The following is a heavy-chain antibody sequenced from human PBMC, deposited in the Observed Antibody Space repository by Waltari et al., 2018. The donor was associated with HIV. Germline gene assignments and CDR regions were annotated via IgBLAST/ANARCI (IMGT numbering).Heavy chain of an antibody. V-gene: IGHV4-38-2*02. J-gene: IGHJ5*02. Sequence: QVQLQESGPGLVKPSETLSPTCALPGYSISRGYYWGWIRQPPGKGLEWIGSIYHSGSTYYDPSLKSRVTISVDTSKNQFSLKLSSVTAADTAVYYCARDSPLIVVVPAAAFDPWGQGTLVTVSS. CDR2: IYHSGST. CDR3: ARDSPLIVVVPAAAFDP. CDR1: GYSISRGYY. D-gene: IGHD2-2*01.